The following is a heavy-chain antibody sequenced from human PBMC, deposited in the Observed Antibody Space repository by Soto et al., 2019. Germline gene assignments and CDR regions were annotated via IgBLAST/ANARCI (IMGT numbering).Heavy chain of an antibody. V-gene: IGHV1-69*13. Sequence: GASVKVSCKASGGTFSSYAISWVRQAPGQGLEWMGGIIPIFGTANYAQRFQGRVTITADESTSTAYMELSSLRSEDTAVYYCARDYYDSSGYLFWGQGTLVTVSS. CDR1: GGTFSSYA. D-gene: IGHD3-22*01. J-gene: IGHJ4*02. CDR2: IIPIFGTA. CDR3: ARDYYDSSGYLF.